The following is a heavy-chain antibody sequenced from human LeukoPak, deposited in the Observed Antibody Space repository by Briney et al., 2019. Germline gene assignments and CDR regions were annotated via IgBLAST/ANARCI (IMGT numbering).Heavy chain of an antibody. V-gene: IGHV6-1*01. Sequence: SQTLSLTCAISGDSVSSNSAVWNWIRQSPSRGLERLGRTYYRSKWYNDYAVSVRSRITIDPDTSENQFSLQLSSVTPEDTAVYYCATGAHYFDYWGQGTLVTVSS. CDR1: GDSVSSNSAV. J-gene: IGHJ4*02. CDR3: ATGAHYFDY. D-gene: IGHD1-26*01. CDR2: TYYRSKWYN.